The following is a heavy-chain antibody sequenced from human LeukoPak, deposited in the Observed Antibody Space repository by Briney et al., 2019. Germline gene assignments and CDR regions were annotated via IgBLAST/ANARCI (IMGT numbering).Heavy chain of an antibody. CDR3: ASEAFCAGGGCSLLRVSS. CDR2: IDTNSGGT. D-gene: IGHD2-21*01. Sequence: GASVKVSFMASGYTFTAYYMHWVRQAPGQGLEWMGWIDTNSGGTNYAQMFQGRVTITRDTSIGTAYMELSSLISDDTAVYYCASEAFCAGGGCSLLRVSSWGPGTLVTVSS. V-gene: IGHV1-2*02. J-gene: IGHJ5*02. CDR1: GYTFTAYY.